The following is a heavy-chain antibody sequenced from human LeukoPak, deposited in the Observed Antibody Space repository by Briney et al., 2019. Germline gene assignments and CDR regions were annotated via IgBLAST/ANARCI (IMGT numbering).Heavy chain of an antibody. CDR3: ARHIRSSWSCFGY. CDR1: GGSISSSSYY. Sequence: SETLSLTCTVSGGSISSSSYYWGWIRQPPGKGLEWIGSIYYSGSTYYNPSLKSRVTISVDTSKNQFSLKLSSVTAADTAVYYCARHIRSSWSCFGYWGQGTLVTVSS. CDR2: IYYSGST. J-gene: IGHJ4*02. V-gene: IGHV4-39*01. D-gene: IGHD6-13*01.